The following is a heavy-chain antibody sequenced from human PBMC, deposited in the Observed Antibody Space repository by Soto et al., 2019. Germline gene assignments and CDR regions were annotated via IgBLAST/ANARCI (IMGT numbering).Heavy chain of an antibody. J-gene: IGHJ4*02. CDR2: ISTSGHV. CDR1: GGSLSKYY. Sequence: SETLSLTCSVSGGSLSKYYWSWIRQPAGKGLEWIGRISTSGHVVSKVSLRSRLTMSVDMSNNHFSLKLTSVTAADTAVYYCARDNNDFWSLYPLAFDYWGQGALVTVSS. D-gene: IGHD3-3*01. CDR3: ARDNNDFWSLYPLAFDY. V-gene: IGHV4-4*07.